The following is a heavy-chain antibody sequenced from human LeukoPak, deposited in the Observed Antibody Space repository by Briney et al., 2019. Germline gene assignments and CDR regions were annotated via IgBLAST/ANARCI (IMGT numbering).Heavy chain of an antibody. CDR3: AKEDLSDGMDV. CDR1: GFTFSGDA. J-gene: IGHJ6*02. CDR2: ISGSGGGT. Sequence: GGSLRLSCAASGFTFSGDAMSWVRQAPGKGLECVSAISGSGGGTFYTDSVKGRFTISRDNSKNTLYLQMNSLRAEDTAIYYCAKEDLSDGMDVWGQGTTVTVS. V-gene: IGHV3-23*01.